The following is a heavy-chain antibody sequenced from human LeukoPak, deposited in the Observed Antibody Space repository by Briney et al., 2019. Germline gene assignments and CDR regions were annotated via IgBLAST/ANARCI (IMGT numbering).Heavy chain of an antibody. D-gene: IGHD2-8*02. V-gene: IGHV3-21*04. CDR2: ISSSSSYI. CDR1: GFTFSSYS. Sequence: GGSLRLSCAASGFTFSSYSMNWVRQAPGKGLEWVSSISSSSSYIYYADSVRGRFTISRDNSKSTLSLQMNSLRAEDTAIYYCATYRQVLLPFESWGQGTLVTVSS. CDR3: ATYRQVLLPFES. J-gene: IGHJ4*02.